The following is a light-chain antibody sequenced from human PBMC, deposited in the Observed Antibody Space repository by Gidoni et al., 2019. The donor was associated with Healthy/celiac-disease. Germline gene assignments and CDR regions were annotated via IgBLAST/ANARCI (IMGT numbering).Light chain of an antibody. Sequence: DFQMTQSPSSLSPSVGDRVTITCRASQGISSYLACYQQKPGKVPKLLIYAASTLQSGVPSLFSGSGAGTNYAITISSMQPEDVATYYCQKYNSGPLTFGGGTKVEIK. V-gene: IGKV1-27*01. CDR1: QGISSY. CDR2: AAS. J-gene: IGKJ4*01. CDR3: QKYNSGPLT.